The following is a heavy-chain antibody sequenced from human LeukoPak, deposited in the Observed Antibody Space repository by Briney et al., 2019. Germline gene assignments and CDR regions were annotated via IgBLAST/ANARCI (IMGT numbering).Heavy chain of an antibody. CDR2: IYPSDSDT. D-gene: IGHD7-27*01. CDR1: GYSITSYW. Sequence: ESLKISCKGSGYSITSYWIAWVRQMPGKGLEWIGIIYPSDSDTTYSPSFQGQVTISADKSITTAYLQWSSLKASDTAMYYCARRELGILYYFDYWGQGTLVTVSS. J-gene: IGHJ4*02. CDR3: ARRELGILYYFDY. V-gene: IGHV5-51*01.